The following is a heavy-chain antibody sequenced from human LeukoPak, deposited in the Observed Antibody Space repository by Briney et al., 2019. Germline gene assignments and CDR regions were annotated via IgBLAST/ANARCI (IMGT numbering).Heavy chain of an antibody. CDR1: GGSISSYY. Sequence: SETLSLTCTVSGGSISSYYWSWILQPAGKGLEWIGRIYTSGSTNYNPSLKSRVTMSVDTSKNQFSLKLSSVTAADTAVYYCARASTDILTGYPGIFWFDPWGQGTLVTVSS. J-gene: IGHJ5*02. V-gene: IGHV4-4*07. D-gene: IGHD3-9*01. CDR2: IYTSGST. CDR3: ARASTDILTGYPGIFWFDP.